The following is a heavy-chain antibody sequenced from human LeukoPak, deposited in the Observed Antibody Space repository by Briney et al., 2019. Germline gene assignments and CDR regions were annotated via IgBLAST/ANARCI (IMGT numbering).Heavy chain of an antibody. D-gene: IGHD6-6*01. CDR2: IYYSGST. V-gene: IGHV4-39*01. CDR1: GGSISSSSYY. Sequence: SETLSLTCTVSGGSISSSSYYWGWIRQPPGKGLEWFGSIYYSGSTYYNPSLKSRVTISVDTSKNQFSLKLSSVTAADTAVYYCARNEYSSSSPFDYWGQGTLVTVSS. CDR3: ARNEYSSSSPFDY. J-gene: IGHJ4*02.